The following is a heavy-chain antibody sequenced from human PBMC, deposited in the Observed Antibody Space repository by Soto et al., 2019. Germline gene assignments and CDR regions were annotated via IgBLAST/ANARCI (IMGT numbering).Heavy chain of an antibody. V-gene: IGHV3-30*03. D-gene: IGHD5-12*01. CDR2: ISHDGSDK. J-gene: IGHJ4*02. Sequence: QVQLVESGGGVVQPGGSLRLSCVASGFTFSNYGMHWLRQAPGKGLEWVAVISHDGSDKHHADSVKGRFTISRDNSKNTLYMQMNSLRVEDTAMYYCARWHSGVDYWGQGTLVTVSS. CDR1: GFTFSNYG. CDR3: ARWHSGVDY.